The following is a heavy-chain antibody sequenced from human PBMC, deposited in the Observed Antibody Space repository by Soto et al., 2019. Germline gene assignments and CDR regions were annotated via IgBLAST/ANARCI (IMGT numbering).Heavy chain of an antibody. CDR2: IYWDDDK. CDR1: GFSLSTSGVG. D-gene: IGHD2-2*01. CDR3: AHSLHTISCSSTSCYVDWFDP. V-gene: IGHV2-5*02. J-gene: IGHJ5*02. Sequence: SGPTLVNPTQTLTLTCTFSGFSLSTSGVGVGWIRQPPGKALEWLALIYWDDDKRYSPSLKSRLTITKDTSKNQVVLTMTNMDPVDTATYYCAHSLHTISCSSTSCYVDWFDPWGQGTLVTVS.